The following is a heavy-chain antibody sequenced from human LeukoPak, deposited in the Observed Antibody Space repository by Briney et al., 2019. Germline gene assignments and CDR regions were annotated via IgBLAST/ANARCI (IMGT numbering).Heavy chain of an antibody. Sequence: GSSVKVSCKASGGTFSSYAISWVRQAPGQGLEWMGGIIPIFGTANYAQKFQGRVTITADESTCTAYMELSSLRSEDTAVYYCARDLGRGSSWYNWFDPWGQGTLVTVSS. D-gene: IGHD6-13*01. V-gene: IGHV1-69*01. CDR2: IIPIFGTA. CDR3: ARDLGRGSSWYNWFDP. J-gene: IGHJ5*02. CDR1: GGTFSSYA.